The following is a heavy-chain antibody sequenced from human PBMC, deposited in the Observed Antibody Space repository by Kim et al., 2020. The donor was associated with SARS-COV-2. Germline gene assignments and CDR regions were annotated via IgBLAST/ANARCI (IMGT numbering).Heavy chain of an antibody. V-gene: IGHV3-30*02. D-gene: IGHD3-3*01. CDR2: NK. CDR3: AKRYDFDFDY. J-gene: IGHJ4*02. Sequence: NKYYADSVKGRFTISRDNSKNTLYLQMNSLRAEDTAVYYCAKRYDFDFDYWGQGTLVTVSS.